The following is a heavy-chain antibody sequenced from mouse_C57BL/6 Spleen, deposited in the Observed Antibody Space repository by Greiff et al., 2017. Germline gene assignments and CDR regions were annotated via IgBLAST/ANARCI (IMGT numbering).Heavy chain of an antibody. Sequence: VQLQQPGAELVRPGSSVKLSCKASGYTFTSYWMDWVKQRPGQGLEWIGNIYPSDSETHYNQKFKDKATLTVDKSSSTAYMQLSSLTSEDSAVYYCAGSGNDDAMDCWGQGTSVTVSS. CDR2: IYPSDSET. CDR3: AGSGNDDAMDC. V-gene: IGHV1-61*01. J-gene: IGHJ4*01. D-gene: IGHD2-2*01. CDR1: GYTFTSYW.